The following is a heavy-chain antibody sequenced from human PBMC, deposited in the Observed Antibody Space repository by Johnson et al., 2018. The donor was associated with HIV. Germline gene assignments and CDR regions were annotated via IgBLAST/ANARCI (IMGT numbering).Heavy chain of an antibody. V-gene: IGHV3-33*01. D-gene: IGHD2-15*01. CDR1: GFTFSSYG. CDR3: ARGPHEVVVVAATSAFDI. CDR2: IWDDGSNK. J-gene: IGHJ3*02. Sequence: VQLVESGGGVVQPGRSLRLSCAASGFTFSSYGMHWVRQAPGKGLEWVAVIWDDGSNKYYADSVKGRFTISRDNSKNTLYLQMHSLRAEDTAVYYCARGPHEVVVVAATSAFDISGQWTMVTVSS.